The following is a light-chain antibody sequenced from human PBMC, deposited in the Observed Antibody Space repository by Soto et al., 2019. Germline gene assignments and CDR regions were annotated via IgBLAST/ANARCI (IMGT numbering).Light chain of an antibody. CDR3: QQYNSYST. J-gene: IGKJ1*01. CDR2: KAS. Sequence: DIQMTQSPSTLSASVGDRVTITCRASQSISSWLAWYQQKPGKAPKLLIYKASSLESGVPSRFSGSGSGTEFTLTIRSLQHDDVATYYCQQYNSYSTFGQGTKVEIK. V-gene: IGKV1-5*03. CDR1: QSISSW.